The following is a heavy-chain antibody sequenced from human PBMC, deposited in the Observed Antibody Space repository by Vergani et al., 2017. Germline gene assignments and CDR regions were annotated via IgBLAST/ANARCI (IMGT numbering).Heavy chain of an antibody. CDR2: IQFDGSNQ. Sequence: QVQLVESGGGVVQRGGSLTLSCATSGFTLSNYDMQWIRQGPGKGLEFVAFIQFDGSNQYYADSVKGRFTLSRDFSKNTLYLQMNSLRTDDTATYYCAKHFRGWGIDYWGQGTKVIVSS. CDR1: GFTLSNYD. D-gene: IGHD3-16*01. V-gene: IGHV3-30*02. J-gene: IGHJ4*02. CDR3: AKHFRGWGIDY.